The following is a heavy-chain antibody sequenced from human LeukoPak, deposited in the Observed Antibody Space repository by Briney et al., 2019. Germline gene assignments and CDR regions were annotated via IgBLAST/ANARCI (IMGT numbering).Heavy chain of an antibody. CDR2: ISGSGGST. Sequence: GGSLRLSCAASGFTFSSYAMSWVRQAPGKGLEWVSAISGSGGSTYYADSVKGRFTISRDNSKNTLYLQMNSLRAEDTAVYYCAKAWELLGAYYYYGMDVWGQGTTVAVSS. D-gene: IGHD1-26*01. V-gene: IGHV3-23*01. CDR1: GFTFSSYA. J-gene: IGHJ6*02. CDR3: AKAWELLGAYYYYGMDV.